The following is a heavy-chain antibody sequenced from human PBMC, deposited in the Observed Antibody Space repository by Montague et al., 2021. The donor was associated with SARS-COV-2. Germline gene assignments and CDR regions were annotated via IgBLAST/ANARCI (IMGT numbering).Heavy chain of an antibody. CDR1: GDSVSSNDAA. V-gene: IGHV6-1*01. CDR2: TYYRSTWYN. D-gene: IGHD3-10*01. J-gene: IGHJ6*02. CDR3: ARQFGIPWYALDV. Sequence: CAISGDSVSSNDAAWNWIRQSPSRGLEWLGRTYYRSTWYNDYAVSVTGRITINPGTSKNQFSLQLNSVTPEDTAVYYCARQFGIPWYALDVWGQGTTVTVSS.